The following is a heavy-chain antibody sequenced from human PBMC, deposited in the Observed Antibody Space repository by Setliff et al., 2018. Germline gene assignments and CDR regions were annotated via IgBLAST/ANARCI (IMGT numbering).Heavy chain of an antibody. CDR2: INTSAGST. CDR3: ARDRRTYSGSFYQSDAFNI. J-gene: IGHJ3*02. D-gene: IGHD1-26*01. Sequence: ASVKVSCKASGYTFTSYYMHWARQAPGQGLEWMGLINTSAGSTSNAQKFQGRITMTRDTSTSTIYMELSSLRSDDTAVYYCARDRRTYSGSFYQSDAFNIWGQGTMVTVSS. V-gene: IGHV1-46*01. CDR1: GYTFTSYY.